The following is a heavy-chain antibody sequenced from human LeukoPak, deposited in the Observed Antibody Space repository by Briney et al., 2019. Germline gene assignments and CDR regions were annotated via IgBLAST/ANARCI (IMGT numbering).Heavy chain of an antibody. D-gene: IGHD6-13*01. CDR3: ARDGLYSSNPPEY. V-gene: IGHV4-59*12. J-gene: IGHJ4*02. Sequence: SETLSLTCTVSGGSISSYYWSWIRQPPGKGLEWIGYIYHSGSTYYNPSLKSRVTISVDRSKNQFCLKLSSVTAADTAVYYCARDGLYSSNPPEYWGQGILVTVS. CDR1: GGSISSYY. CDR2: IYHSGST.